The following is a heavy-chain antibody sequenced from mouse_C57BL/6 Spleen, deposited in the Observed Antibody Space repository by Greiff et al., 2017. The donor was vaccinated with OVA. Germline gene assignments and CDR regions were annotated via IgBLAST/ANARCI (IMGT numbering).Heavy chain of an antibody. CDR1: GYTFTDYE. D-gene: IGHD6-1*01. V-gene: IGHV1-15*01. CDR2: IDPETGGT. Sequence: VHLVESGAELVRPGASVTLSCKASGYTFTDYEMHWVKQTPVHGLEWIGAIDPETGGTAYNQKFKGKAILTADKSSSTAYMELRSLTSEDSAVYYCTREKVGLYYFDYWGQGTTLTVSS. CDR3: TREKVGLYYFDY. J-gene: IGHJ2*01.